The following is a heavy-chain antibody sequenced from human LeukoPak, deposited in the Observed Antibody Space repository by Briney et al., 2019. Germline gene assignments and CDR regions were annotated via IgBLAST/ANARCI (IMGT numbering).Heavy chain of an antibody. D-gene: IGHD2-2*01. J-gene: IGHJ6*03. CDR1: GFTFSSYA. Sequence: PGGSLRLSCAASGFTFSSYAMSWVRQAPGKGLEWVSAISGSGGSTYYADSVKGRFTISRDNSKNTLYLQMNSLRAEDTAVYYCAKDLAPLPAAKGMEVWGKGTTVTVSS. V-gene: IGHV3-23*01. CDR3: AKDLAPLPAAKGMEV. CDR2: ISGSGGST.